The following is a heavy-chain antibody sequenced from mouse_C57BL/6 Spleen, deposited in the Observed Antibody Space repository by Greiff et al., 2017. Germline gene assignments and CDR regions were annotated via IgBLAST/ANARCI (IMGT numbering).Heavy chain of an antibody. CDR3: ARNRYDGSSDWYFDV. Sequence: QVQLKESGPELVKPGASVKLSCKASGYTFTSYDINWVKQRPGQGLEWIGWIYPRNGSTKYNEKFKGKDTLTVDTSSSTAYMGLHSRTSEDSAVYVCARNRYDGSSDWYFDVWGTGTTVTVSS. V-gene: IGHV1-85*01. J-gene: IGHJ1*03. CDR2: IYPRNGST. D-gene: IGHD1-1*01. CDR1: GYTFTSYD.